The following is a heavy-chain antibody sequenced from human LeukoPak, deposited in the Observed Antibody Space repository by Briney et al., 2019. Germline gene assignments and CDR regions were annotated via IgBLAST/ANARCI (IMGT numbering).Heavy chain of an antibody. D-gene: IGHD6-13*01. V-gene: IGHV4-59*08. Sequence: SETLSLTCTLSGGSINAYWWSWIRQPPGKGLEWIGYISSSGSTNYNPSLKSRVTISLATSKTHFSLNLNSVTAADTAVYYCAGLHFAASEEFDPGGQGILVTVSS. J-gene: IGHJ5*02. CDR3: AGLHFAASEEFDP. CDR1: GGSINAYW. CDR2: ISSSGST.